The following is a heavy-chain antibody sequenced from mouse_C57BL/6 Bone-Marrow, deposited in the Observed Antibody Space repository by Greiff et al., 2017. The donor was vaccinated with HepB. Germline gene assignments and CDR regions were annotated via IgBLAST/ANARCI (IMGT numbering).Heavy chain of an antibody. CDR2: IRNKANNHAT. J-gene: IGHJ4*01. CDR3: TLITTVVAKGDYAMDY. CDR1: GFTFSDAW. D-gene: IGHD1-1*01. Sequence: EVQLVESGGGLVQPGGSMKLSCAASGFTFSDAWMDWVRQSPEKGLEWVAEIRNKANNHATYYAESVKGRFTISRDDSKSSVYLQMNSLRAEDTGIYYCTLITTVVAKGDYAMDYWGQGTSVTVSS. V-gene: IGHV6-6*01.